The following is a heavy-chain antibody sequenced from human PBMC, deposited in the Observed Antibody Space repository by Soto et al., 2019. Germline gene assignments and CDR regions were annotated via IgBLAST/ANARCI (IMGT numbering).Heavy chain of an antibody. V-gene: IGHV3-23*01. CDR3: ARRDSGSYYDY. CDR1: GFTFSSYA. J-gene: IGHJ4*02. Sequence: EVQLLESGGGLRQPGGSLRLSCAASGFTFSSYAMRWVRQAPGKGLEWVSAISGSGGSTYYADSVKGRFTISRDNSKNTLHLQMNSQRAEDTAVYYCARRDSGSYYDYWGQGTLVTGSS. CDR2: ISGSGGST. D-gene: IGHD1-26*01.